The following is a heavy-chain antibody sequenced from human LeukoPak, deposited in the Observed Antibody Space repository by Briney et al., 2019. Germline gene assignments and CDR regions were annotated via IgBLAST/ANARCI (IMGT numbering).Heavy chain of an antibody. Sequence: SETLSLTCTVSGGSISYSSYYWGWIRQPPGKGLEWIGSIYYGGITYYNPSLKSRVTISVDTSKNQFSLKLSSVTAADTAVYYCARDHLANLASRLFDPWGQGTLVTVSS. CDR1: GGSISYSSYY. CDR3: ARDHLANLASRLFDP. D-gene: IGHD3-3*01. V-gene: IGHV4-39*07. CDR2: IYYGGIT. J-gene: IGHJ5*02.